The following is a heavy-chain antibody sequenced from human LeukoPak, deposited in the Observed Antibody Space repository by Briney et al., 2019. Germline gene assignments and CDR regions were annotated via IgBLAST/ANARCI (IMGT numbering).Heavy chain of an antibody. CDR1: GFTFSSNW. CDR3: VRDAFVTNRFDP. Sequence: GGSLRLSCAASGFTFSSNWMHWVRQVPGKGLVWVSRIESDGSSTNYADSVKGRFTISRDNAKNTLYLQMDSLRAEDTAIYYCVRDAFVTNRFDPWGQGTLVTVSS. J-gene: IGHJ5*02. CDR2: IESDGSST. D-gene: IGHD2-21*02. V-gene: IGHV3-74*01.